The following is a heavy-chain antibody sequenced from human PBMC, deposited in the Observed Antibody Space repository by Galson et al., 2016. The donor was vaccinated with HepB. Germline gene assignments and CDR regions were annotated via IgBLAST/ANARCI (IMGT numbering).Heavy chain of an antibody. D-gene: IGHD6-19*01. CDR1: GFSFSTFW. CDR3: ASSGWRPIDY. Sequence: RLSCAASGFSFSTFWMSWVRQAPGKGLEWLANIKQDGSEKHYVDSVKGRFTISRDNAKNSLFLQMNSLRADDTAVYYCASSGWRPIDYWGQGTLVTVSS. CDR2: IKQDGSEK. J-gene: IGHJ4*02. V-gene: IGHV3-7*01.